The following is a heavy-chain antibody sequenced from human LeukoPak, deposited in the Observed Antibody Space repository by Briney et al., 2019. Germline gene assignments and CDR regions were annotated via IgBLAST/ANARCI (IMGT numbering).Heavy chain of an antibody. CDR2: ISYDGSNK. V-gene: IGHV3-30*03. D-gene: IGHD3-3*01. Sequence: GGSLRLSCAASGFTFSSYGMHWVRQAPGKGLEWVALISYDGSNKYYADSVKGRFTISRDNSKNTLYLQMNSLRAEDTAVYYCARVPRGYYIIQFDYWGQGTLVTVSS. CDR3: ARVPRGYYIIQFDY. CDR1: GFTFSSYG. J-gene: IGHJ4*02.